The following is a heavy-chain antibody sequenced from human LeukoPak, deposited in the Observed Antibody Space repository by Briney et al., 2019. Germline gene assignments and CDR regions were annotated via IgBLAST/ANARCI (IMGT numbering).Heavy chain of an antibody. CDR2: ISYDGSNE. D-gene: IGHD3-10*01. CDR3: ARSGLKLGAYYYYMDV. V-gene: IGHV3-30-3*01. CDR1: EFTFDSYA. Sequence: PGTSLRLSCAASEFTFDSYAMHWVRQAPGKGLEWVAVISYDGSNEYYTDSVRGRFSISRDNSKNTLYLQMNNLRAEDTAVYYCARSGLKLGAYYYYMDVWGKGTTATVSS. J-gene: IGHJ6*03.